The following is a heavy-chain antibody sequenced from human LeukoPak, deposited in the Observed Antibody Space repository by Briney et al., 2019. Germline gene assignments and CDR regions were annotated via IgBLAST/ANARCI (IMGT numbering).Heavy chain of an antibody. J-gene: IGHJ6*04. V-gene: IGHV3-74*01. D-gene: IGHD3-10*01. CDR3: ARSRGSGSYYYYGMDV. Sequence: GGSLRLSCAASGFTFSSYWMHWVRQAPGKGLVWVSRINSDGSSTSYADSVKGRFTISRDSAKNTLYLQMNSLRAEDTAVYYCARSRGSGSYYYYGMDVWGKGTTVTVSS. CDR1: GFTFSSYW. CDR2: INSDGSST.